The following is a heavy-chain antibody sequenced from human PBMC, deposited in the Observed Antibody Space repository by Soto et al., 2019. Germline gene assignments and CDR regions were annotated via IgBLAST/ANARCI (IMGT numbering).Heavy chain of an antibody. V-gene: IGHV3-11*01. Sequence: GGSLRLSCAASGFTFSDYYMSWIRQAPGKGLEWVSYISSSGSTIYYADSVKGRFTISRDNAKNSLYLQMNSLRAEDTAVYYCARDLNPYYDILTRYSPQGYFDYWGQGTLVTVSS. D-gene: IGHD3-9*01. CDR3: ARDLNPYYDILTRYSPQGYFDY. CDR1: GFTFSDYY. CDR2: ISSSGSTI. J-gene: IGHJ4*02.